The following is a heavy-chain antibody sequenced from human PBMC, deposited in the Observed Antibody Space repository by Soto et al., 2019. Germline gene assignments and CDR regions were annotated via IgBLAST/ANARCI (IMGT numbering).Heavy chain of an antibody. Sequence: SETLSLTCTVSGGSISSSCYYWGWLRQPPGKGLEWIGSIYYSGSTYYNPSLKSRGTISVDTSKNQFSLKLSSVTAAATAVYERARLVDGFAFDIWGQGTMVTVPS. J-gene: IGHJ3*02. CDR3: ARLVDGFAFDI. CDR1: GGSISSSCYY. D-gene: IGHD3-10*01. CDR2: IYYSGST. V-gene: IGHV4-39*01.